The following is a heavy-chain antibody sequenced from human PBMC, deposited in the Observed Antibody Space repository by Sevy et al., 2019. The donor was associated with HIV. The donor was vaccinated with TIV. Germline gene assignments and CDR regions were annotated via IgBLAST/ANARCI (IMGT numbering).Heavy chain of an antibody. CDR3: AKDMGLVVFDS. D-gene: IGHD6-6*01. CDR1: GPTFSGYH. CDR2: VRYDGSNK. J-gene: IGHJ4*02. V-gene: IGHV3-30*02. Sequence: GGSLRLSCAASGPTFSGYHMYWVRQAPGKGLEWVAFVRYDGSNKYYADSVKCRFTISRDNSKNTLYLQMNSLRTEDTAIYCCAKDMGLVVFDSWGQGTLVTVSS.